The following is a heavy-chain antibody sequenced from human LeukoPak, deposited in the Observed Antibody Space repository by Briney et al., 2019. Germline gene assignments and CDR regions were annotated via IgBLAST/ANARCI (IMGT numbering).Heavy chain of an antibody. CDR3: ARSGYDCSSTSCYPNYFDY. D-gene: IGHD2-2*01. CDR2: IYYSGST. J-gene: IGHJ4*02. V-gene: IGHV4-59*01. CDR1: GGSISSYY. Sequence: SETLSLTCTVSGGSISSYYWSWIRQPPGKGLEWIGYIYYSGSTNYNPTLKSRVTISVDTSKNQFSLKLSSVTAADTAVYYCARSGYDCSSTSCYPNYFDYWGQGTLVTVSS.